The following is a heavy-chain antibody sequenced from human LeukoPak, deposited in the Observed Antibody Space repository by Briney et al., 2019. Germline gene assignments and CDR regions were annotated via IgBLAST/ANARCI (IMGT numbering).Heavy chain of an antibody. CDR2: LYYSGST. J-gene: IGHJ4*02. CDR3: ASLFGGQWLGRGDYFDY. CDR1: GGSISSYY. V-gene: IGHV4-59*01. Sequence: SETLSLTCTVSGGSISSYYWSWIRQPPGKGLEWIGYLYYSGSTNHNPSLKSRVTISVDTSKNQFSLKLSSVTAADTAVYYCASLFGGQWLGRGDYFDYWGQGTLDSVSS. D-gene: IGHD6-19*01.